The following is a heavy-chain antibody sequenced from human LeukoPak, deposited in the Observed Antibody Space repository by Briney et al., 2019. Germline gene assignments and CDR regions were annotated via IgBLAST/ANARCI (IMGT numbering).Heavy chain of an antibody. J-gene: IGHJ3*02. CDR3: ATHTTWERAFDI. CDR1: GGSISSYY. Sequence: PSETLSLTCTVSGGSISSYYWNYIRQPPGKGLEWIGSISYTGSTNYNPSLKSRVTFSVDTSKNQFSLKLSSVTAADTAMYYCATHTTWERAFDIWGQGTLVTVSS. V-gene: IGHV4-59*08. CDR2: ISYTGST. D-gene: IGHD1-1*01.